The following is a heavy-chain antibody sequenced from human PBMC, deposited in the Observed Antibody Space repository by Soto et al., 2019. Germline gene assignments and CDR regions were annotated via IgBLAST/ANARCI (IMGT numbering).Heavy chain of an antibody. D-gene: IGHD6-13*01. CDR3: ARSHSSSWNWFDP. CDR2: ISVNGNNI. CDR1: GFTFSSYP. Sequence: QVQLVESGGGVVQPGRSLRLSCAASGFTFSSYPMHWVRQAPGKGPEWVAVISVNGNNIHYGDSVKGRFTISRDNSKNKLYLQMSSLRVEDPAVYYCARSHSSSWNWFDPWGQGTLVTVSS. J-gene: IGHJ5*02. V-gene: IGHV3-30-3*01.